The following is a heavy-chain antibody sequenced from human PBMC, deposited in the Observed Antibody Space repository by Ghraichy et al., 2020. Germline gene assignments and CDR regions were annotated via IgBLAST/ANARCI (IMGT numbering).Heavy chain of an antibody. CDR1: GYTFTGYY. CDR3: ARGEVVGATPFDY. D-gene: IGHD1-26*01. V-gene: IGHV1-2*02. Sequence: ASVKVSCKASGYTFTGYYMHWVRQAPGQGLEWMGWINPNSGGTNYAQKFQGRVTMTRDTSISTAYMELSRLRSDDTAVYYCARGEVVGATPFDYWGQGTLVTVSS. CDR2: INPNSGGT. J-gene: IGHJ4*02.